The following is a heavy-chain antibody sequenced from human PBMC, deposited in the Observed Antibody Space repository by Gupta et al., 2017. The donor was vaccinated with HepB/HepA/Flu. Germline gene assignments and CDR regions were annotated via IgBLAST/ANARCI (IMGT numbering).Heavy chain of an antibody. V-gene: IGHV3-23*01. CDR3: AKLLGYYFDY. CDR2: ISNGGAGT. CDR1: GFTFSNYA. J-gene: IGHJ4*02. D-gene: IGHD3-16*01. Sequence: EVQLLESGGGLVQSGGSLRLSCAASGFTFSNYAMNWVRQAPGKGLEWVSLISNGGAGTYYADSVKGRFTISRDNSKNTLYLQMNSLGAEDTAVYYCAKLLGYYFDYWGLGTLVTVSS.